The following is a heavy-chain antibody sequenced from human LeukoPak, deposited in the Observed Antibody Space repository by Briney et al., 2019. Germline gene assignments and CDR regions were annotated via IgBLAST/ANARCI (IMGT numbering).Heavy chain of an antibody. D-gene: IGHD1-26*01. J-gene: IGHJ4*02. CDR1: GFTFSSYA. V-gene: IGHV3-23*01. CDR3: ARSGSGRSWYYFDY. CDR2: ISGSGVST. Sequence: GGSLRLSCAASGFTFSSYAMSWVRQAPGKGLEWVSAISGSGVSTYYADSVKGRFTISRDNSKNTLYLQMNSLRAEDTAVYYCARSGSGRSWYYFDYWGQGTLVTVSS.